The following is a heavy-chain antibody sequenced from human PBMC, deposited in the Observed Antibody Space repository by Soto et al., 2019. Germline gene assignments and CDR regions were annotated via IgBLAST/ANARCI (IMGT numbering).Heavy chain of an antibody. CDR1: GGSISSSTYY. CDR3: AREFTAFDY. CDR2: IYDTGRT. J-gene: IGHJ4*02. V-gene: IGHV4-39*02. Sequence: SETLSLTCTVSGGSISSSTYYWGWIRQPPGKGLEWIGSIYDTGRTYYNPSPRSRVTISVDTSKNQFSLKLSSMTAADSAVYYCAREFTAFDYWGQGTLVTVSS.